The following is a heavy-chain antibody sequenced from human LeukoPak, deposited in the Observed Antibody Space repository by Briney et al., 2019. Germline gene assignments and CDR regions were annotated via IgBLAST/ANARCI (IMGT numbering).Heavy chain of an antibody. CDR2: ISWNSGSI. J-gene: IGHJ3*02. V-gene: IGHV3-9*01. CDR1: GFTFDDYA. Sequence: QPGRSLRLPRAASGFTFDDYAMHWVRQAPGKGLEWVSGISWNSGSIGYADSVKGRFTISRDNAKNSLYLQMNSLRAEDTALYYCAKDYSSSWYGAFDIWGQGTMVTVSS. D-gene: IGHD6-13*01. CDR3: AKDYSSSWYGAFDI.